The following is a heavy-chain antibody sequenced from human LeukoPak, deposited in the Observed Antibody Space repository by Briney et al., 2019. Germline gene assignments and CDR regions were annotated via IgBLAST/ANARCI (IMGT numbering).Heavy chain of an antibody. CDR3: AKKGYYDGSGYYMYYFDH. CDR2: ISGSGGTA. Sequence: GGSLRLSCAASGFTFSIYAMSWVRQAPGKGLEWVSAISGSGGTAYYADSVKGRFTISRDNPKNTLYLQMNSLRAEDTAVYYCAKKGYYDGSGYYMYYFDHWGQGTLVTVSS. V-gene: IGHV3-23*01. CDR1: GFTFSIYA. D-gene: IGHD3-22*01. J-gene: IGHJ4*02.